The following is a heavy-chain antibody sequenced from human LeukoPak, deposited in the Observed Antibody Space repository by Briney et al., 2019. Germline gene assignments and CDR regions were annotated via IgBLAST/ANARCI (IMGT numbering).Heavy chain of an antibody. Sequence: GGSLRLSCAASGFTFSSYEMNWVRQAPGKGLEWVSYISSGSTTYYADSVKGRFTISRDNAKNSLYLQMNSLRAEDTAVYYCARDYDYGDLRLYFDYWGQGTLVTVSS. CDR3: ARDYDYGDLRLYFDY. V-gene: IGHV3-48*03. CDR1: GFTFSSYE. D-gene: IGHD4-17*01. J-gene: IGHJ4*02. CDR2: ISSGSTT.